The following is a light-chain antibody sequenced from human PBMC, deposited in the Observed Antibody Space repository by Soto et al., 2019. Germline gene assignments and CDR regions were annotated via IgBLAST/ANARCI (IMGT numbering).Light chain of an antibody. Sequence: QSALTQPASVSGSPGQSITISCTGTSSDIGIYDYVSWFQQHPGKGPKLMIYEVTYRPSGVSTRFSGSKSGNTASLTISGLQADDEADYYCSSYTRSSTLVFGTGTKLTVL. CDR3: SSYTRSSTLV. CDR2: EVT. CDR1: SSDIGIYDY. V-gene: IGLV2-14*01. J-gene: IGLJ1*01.